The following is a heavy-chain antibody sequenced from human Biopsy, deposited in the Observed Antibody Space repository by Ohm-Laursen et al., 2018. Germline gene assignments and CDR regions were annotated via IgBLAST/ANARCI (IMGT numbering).Heavy chain of an antibody. D-gene: IGHD1-14*01. CDR1: GFDFSDYS. Sequence: SLRLSCTASGFDFSDYSMSWVRQAPGKGLEWVSSATTTSSYIYYADSVKGRFTISRDNSKQMVHLEINSLTADDTAVYYCVKQWGGYNFDSWGQGTLVTVSS. J-gene: IGHJ5*01. CDR2: ATTTSSYI. CDR3: VKQWGGYNFDS. V-gene: IGHV3-21*04.